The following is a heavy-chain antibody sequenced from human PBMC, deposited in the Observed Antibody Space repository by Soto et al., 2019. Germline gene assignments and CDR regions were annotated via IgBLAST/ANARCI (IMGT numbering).Heavy chain of an antibody. D-gene: IGHD2-2*01. J-gene: IGHJ1*01. CDR2: IIPIFGTA. Sequence: QVQLVQSGAEVKKPGSSVKVSCKASGGTFSSYAISWVRQAPGQGLEWMGGIIPIFGTANYAQKFQGRVTITADKSTSTAYMELRSLRSEDTAVYYCARDQYCSSTSCYHAEYFQHWGQGTLVTVSS. CDR1: GGTFSSYA. V-gene: IGHV1-69*06. CDR3: ARDQYCSSTSCYHAEYFQH.